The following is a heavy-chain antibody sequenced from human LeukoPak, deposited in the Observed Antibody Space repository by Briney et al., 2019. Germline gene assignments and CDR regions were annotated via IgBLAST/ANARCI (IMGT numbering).Heavy chain of an antibody. CDR2: INPDSGGT. Sequence: ASVKVSCKASGYTFTAYYIYWVRQAPGQGLEWMGWINPDSGGTNYAQKFQGRVTMTRDTSISTAYMELSRLRSDDTAVYYCARVPYCSSTSCYGQLWFDPWGQGTLVTVSS. CDR1: GYTFTAYY. V-gene: IGHV1-2*02. CDR3: ARVPYCSSTSCYGQLWFDP. D-gene: IGHD2-2*01. J-gene: IGHJ5*02.